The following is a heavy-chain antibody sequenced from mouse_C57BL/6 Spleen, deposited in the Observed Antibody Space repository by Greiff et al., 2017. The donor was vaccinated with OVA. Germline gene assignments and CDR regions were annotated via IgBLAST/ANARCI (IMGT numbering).Heavy chain of an antibody. D-gene: IGHD4-1*01. CDR2: IDPSDSYT. CDR1: GYTFTSYW. Sequence: QVQLQQPGAELVMPGASVKLSCKASGYTFTSYWMHWVKQRPGQGLAWIGEIDPSDSYTNSNQKFKGKSTLTVDKSSSTAYMQLSSLTSEDSAVYYCAKTGTRDAMDYWGQGTSVTVSS. CDR3: AKTGTRDAMDY. V-gene: IGHV1-69*01. J-gene: IGHJ4*01.